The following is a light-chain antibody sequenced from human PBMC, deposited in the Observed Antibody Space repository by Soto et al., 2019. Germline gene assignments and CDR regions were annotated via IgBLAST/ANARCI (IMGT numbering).Light chain of an antibody. V-gene: IGKV1-27*01. CDR3: QKYEGVPLT. CDR2: AAS. J-gene: IGKJ4*01. Sequence: DIQMTQSPSSLSASVGDRVIITWRASQGIDNYLAWYQQRPGKVPKLLIYAASTLQSGVPSRFSGSGSGTEFTLTISSLQPEDVASYYCQKYEGVPLTFGGGTRVEIK. CDR1: QGIDNY.